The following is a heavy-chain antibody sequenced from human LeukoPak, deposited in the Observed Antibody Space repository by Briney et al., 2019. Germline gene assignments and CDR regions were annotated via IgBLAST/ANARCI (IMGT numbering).Heavy chain of an antibody. CDR1: GDSSSSYY. D-gene: IGHD2-2*01. J-gene: IGHJ6*02. V-gene: IGHV4-4*07. CDR3: AKDRVGVPAAIHYYGMDV. CDR2: MHGSGYS. Sequence: SETLSLTCSVSGDSSSSYYWSWIRQAAGKGLEWIGRMHGSGYSTYNPSLESRVSMSVDTSKNQLFLNLSSVTAADTAVHFCAKDRVGVPAAIHYYGMDVWGQGTKVTVSS.